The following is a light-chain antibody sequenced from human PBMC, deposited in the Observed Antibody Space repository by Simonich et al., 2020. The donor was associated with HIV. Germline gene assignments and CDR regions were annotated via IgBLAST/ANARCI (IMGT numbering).Light chain of an antibody. CDR2: AAS. V-gene: IGKV1-8*01. J-gene: IGKJ3*01. Sequence: AIRMTQSPSSLSASTGYRVTITCRASKGISSYLAWYQQKTGKAPKLLIYAASSLQCGVPSRFSGSGSGTDFTLTISSLQTEDFATYYCQQSYSPPFTFGPGTKVDIK. CDR3: QQSYSPPFT. CDR1: KGISSY.